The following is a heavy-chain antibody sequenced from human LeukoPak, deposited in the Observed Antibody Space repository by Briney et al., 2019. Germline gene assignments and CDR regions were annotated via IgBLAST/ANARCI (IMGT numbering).Heavy chain of an antibody. D-gene: IGHD6-19*01. CDR3: ARASSSGWSRNAFDI. CDR2: INHSGST. V-gene: IGHV4-34*01. CDR1: GGSFSGYC. Sequence: SETLSLTCTVYGGSFSGYCWSWIRQPPGKGLEWVGEINHSGSTNYNPSLKSRVTISVDTSKNQFSLKLTSMTAADTAVYYCARASSSGWSRNAFDIWGQGTMVTVSS. J-gene: IGHJ3*02.